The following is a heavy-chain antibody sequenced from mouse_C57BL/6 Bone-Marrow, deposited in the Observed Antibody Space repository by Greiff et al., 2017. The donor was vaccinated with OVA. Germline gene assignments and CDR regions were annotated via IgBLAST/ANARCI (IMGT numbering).Heavy chain of an antibody. CDR3: AMEIPPYWYFDV. D-gene: IGHD5-1-1*01. Sequence: QVHVKQSGPELVKPGASVKISCKASGYTFTDYYINWVKQRPGQGLEWIGWIFPGSGSTYYNEKFKGKATLTVDKSSSTAYMLLSSLTSEDSAVYFCAMEIPPYWYFDVWGTGTTVTVSS. CDR2: IFPGSGST. J-gene: IGHJ1*03. CDR1: GYTFTDYY. V-gene: IGHV1-75*01.